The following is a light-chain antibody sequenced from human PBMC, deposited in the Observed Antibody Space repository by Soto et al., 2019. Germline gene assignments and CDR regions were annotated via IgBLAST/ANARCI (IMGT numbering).Light chain of an antibody. CDR3: QQYNNWPPWT. J-gene: IGKJ1*01. V-gene: IGKV3-15*01. CDR2: GTS. CDR1: QSISSN. Sequence: EIVMTQSPATLSVSPGERAPLSCRPSQSISSNLAWYQQKPGQAPRLLIYGTSTRATGIPARFSGSCSGTEFTLTISSLQSEDFAVYYCQQYNNWPPWTFGQGTKVEIK.